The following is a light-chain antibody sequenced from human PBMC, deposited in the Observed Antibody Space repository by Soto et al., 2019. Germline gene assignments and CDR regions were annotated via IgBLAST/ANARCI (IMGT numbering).Light chain of an antibody. Sequence: EIVLTQSPDTLSLSPGESGTLSCRASQSISSYLAWYQQRPGQAPRLLIYDVSSRATGIPDRFSGSGSGTEFTIIISRLEPEDCVVYYRQHYSGSLSTFGEGTKVEIK. CDR3: QHYSGSLST. V-gene: IGKV3-20*01. CDR2: DVS. CDR1: QSISSY. J-gene: IGKJ1*01.